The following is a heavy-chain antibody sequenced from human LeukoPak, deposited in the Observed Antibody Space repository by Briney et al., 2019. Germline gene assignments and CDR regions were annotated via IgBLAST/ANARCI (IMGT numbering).Heavy chain of an antibody. V-gene: IGHV4-34*01. CDR2: INPRGST. J-gene: IGHJ6*04. Sequence: NSSETLSLTCGVSGGSFSSHYWNWIRQPPGKGLEWIGEINPRGSTNYNPSLESRVTVSADTSRNQLSMSLTSVTAADSAVYFCARGLRQGSAWSWGPKEKSYQYMDVWGTGTTVIVSS. CDR3: ARGLRQGSAWSWGPKEKSYQYMDV. CDR1: GGSFSSHY. D-gene: IGHD6-19*01.